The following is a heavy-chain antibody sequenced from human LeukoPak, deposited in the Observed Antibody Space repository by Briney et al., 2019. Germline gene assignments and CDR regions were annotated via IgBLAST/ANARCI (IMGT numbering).Heavy chain of an antibody. CDR1: GFTLCSYW. CDR3: ARDRIGNYYQMDV. CDR2: IKSDGDGSDT. D-gene: IGHD1-26*01. J-gene: IGHJ6*03. Sequence: GGSLRLSCAASGFTLCSYWMHWVRQAPGKGLVWVSRIKSDGDGSDTAYADSVKGRFIISRDNAKNTLDLQMNSLRAEDTAVYYCARDRIGNYYQMDVWGKGTTVTVSS. V-gene: IGHV3-74*01.